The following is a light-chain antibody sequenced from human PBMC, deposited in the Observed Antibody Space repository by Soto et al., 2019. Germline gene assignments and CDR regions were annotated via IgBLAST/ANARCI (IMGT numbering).Light chain of an antibody. CDR3: SSYTSSSTRV. Sequence: QSALTQPASVSGSPGQSITISCTGTSSDVGGYNYVSWYQQHPSNAPKLIIYEVSNRPSGVSNRFSGSKSGNTASLTISGPQAEDEADYYCSSYTSSSTRVFGGGTKLTVL. J-gene: IGLJ2*01. V-gene: IGLV2-14*01. CDR2: EVS. CDR1: SSDVGGYNY.